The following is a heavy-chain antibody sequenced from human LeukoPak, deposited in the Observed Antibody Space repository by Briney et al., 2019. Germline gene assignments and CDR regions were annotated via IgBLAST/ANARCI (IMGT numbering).Heavy chain of an antibody. CDR1: GFTVSSKY. J-gene: IGHJ4*01. D-gene: IGHD6-19*01. CDR2: IYTGETT. Sequence: PGGSLRLSCAASGFTVSSKYMSWVRQAPGKGLEWVSVIYTGETTYYADSVKGRFTISRDNSKNTLYLQMDGLRVEDTAVYYCAKVGAVAAVENWGHGTLVTVSS. V-gene: IGHV3-66*01. CDR3: AKVGAVAAVEN.